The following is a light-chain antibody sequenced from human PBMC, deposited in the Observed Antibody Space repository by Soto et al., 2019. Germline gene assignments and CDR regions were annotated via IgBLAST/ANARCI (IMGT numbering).Light chain of an antibody. J-gene: IGKJ1*01. CDR3: QQYNSFPT. Sequence: DIPMTQSPSTLSASVGDRVTITCRASQSISSWLAWYQQKPGKAPKLLIYKASSLESGVPSRFSGSGSGTEFTLTISGLQPDDFATYYCQQYNSFPTFGQGTKVEIK. V-gene: IGKV1-5*03. CDR2: KAS. CDR1: QSISSW.